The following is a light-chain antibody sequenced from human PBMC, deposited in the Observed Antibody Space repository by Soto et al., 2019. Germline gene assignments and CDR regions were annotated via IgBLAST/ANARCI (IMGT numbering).Light chain of an antibody. CDR2: DVY. V-gene: IGLV2-14*03. Sequence: QSVLTQPASVSGSPGQSIAISCTGVRTDVDGYDYVSWYQQHPGQAPQLIIYDVYNWPSGVSHRFSGSKSGDTASLTISGLQAEDEADYYCTSYTNSTHFYVFGTGTKVTVL. J-gene: IGLJ1*01. CDR1: RTDVDGYDY. CDR3: TSYTNSTHFYV.